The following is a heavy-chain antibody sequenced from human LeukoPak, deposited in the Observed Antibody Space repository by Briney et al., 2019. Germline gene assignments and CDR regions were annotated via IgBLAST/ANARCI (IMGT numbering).Heavy chain of an antibody. CDR2: ISYDGSNK. V-gene: IGHV3-30-3*01. J-gene: IGHJ4*02. Sequence: GRSLRLSCAASGFTFSSYAMHWVRQAPGKGLEWAAVISYDGSNKYYADSVKGRFTISRDNSKNTLYLQMNSLRPEDTAVYYCANTGGIAVAGTTDYWGQGTLVTVSS. CDR1: GFTFSSYA. CDR3: ANTGGIAVAGTTDY. D-gene: IGHD6-19*01.